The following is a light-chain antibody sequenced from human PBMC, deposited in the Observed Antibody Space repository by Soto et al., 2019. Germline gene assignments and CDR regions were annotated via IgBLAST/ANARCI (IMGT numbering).Light chain of an antibody. V-gene: IGKV1-5*03. J-gene: IGKJ2*01. Sequence: DIQMTQSPSTLSASVGDRVTITCRASQSISSWLAWYQQKPGKAPKLVIYKASSLESGVPSNFSGSGSGTEFTLTISSLQLDDFATYYCQQYKTYPYTFGQGTKLEIK. CDR1: QSISSW. CDR3: QQYKTYPYT. CDR2: KAS.